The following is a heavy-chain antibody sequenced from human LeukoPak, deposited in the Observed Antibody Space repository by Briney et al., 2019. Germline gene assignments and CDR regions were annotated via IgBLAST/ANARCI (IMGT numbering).Heavy chain of an antibody. Sequence: GGSLRLSCAASGFTFSNAWMSWVRQAPGKGLEWVGRIKSKTDGGTTDYAAPVKGRFTISRDDSKNTLYLQMNSLKTEDTAVYYCTTDPPPICGSTSCYLWGQGTLVTVSS. V-gene: IGHV3-15*01. J-gene: IGHJ4*02. CDR1: GFTFSNAW. CDR3: TTDPPPICGSTSCYL. CDR2: IKSKTDGGTT. D-gene: IGHD2-2*01.